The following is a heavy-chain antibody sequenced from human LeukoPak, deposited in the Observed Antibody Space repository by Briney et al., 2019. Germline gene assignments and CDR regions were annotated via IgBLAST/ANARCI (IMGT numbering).Heavy chain of an antibody. CDR3: ARGLTSYYDSSGYAGY. CDR2: ISNDGNNK. Sequence: GGSLRLSCAASGFPFSSYGMHWVRQAPGKGLEWVAAISNDGNNKFYADSVKGRFTISRDNPKNTMNLQMNSLRAEDTAVYYYARGLTSYYDSSGYAGYWGQGTLVTVSS. CDR1: GFPFSSYG. J-gene: IGHJ4*02. D-gene: IGHD3-22*01. V-gene: IGHV3-30*03.